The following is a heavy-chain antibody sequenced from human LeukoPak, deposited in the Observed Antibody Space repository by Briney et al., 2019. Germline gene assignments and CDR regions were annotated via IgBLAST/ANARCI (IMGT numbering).Heavy chain of an antibody. Sequence: GGSLRLSCAASGFTFSSYAMHWVRQAPGKGLEWVAVISYDGSNKYYADSVKGRFSISRDNAKNTLYLQMNSLRVEDTAVYYCARGRPHGNDYWGQGTLVTVSS. CDR2: ISYDGSNK. CDR3: ARGRPHGNDY. CDR1: GFTFSSYA. V-gene: IGHV3-30-3*01. J-gene: IGHJ4*02. D-gene: IGHD4-23*01.